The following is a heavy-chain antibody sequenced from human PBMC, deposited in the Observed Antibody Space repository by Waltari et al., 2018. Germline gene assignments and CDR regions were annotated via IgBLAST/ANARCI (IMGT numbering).Heavy chain of an antibody. Sequence: EVQLVESGAGLVQPGGSLRVSCLASGFTIMPHVIVWVRQAPGKGLEWVASIRKEGGEEYYVDSVKGRFTVSRNNATNSLHLHMDSLRVEDTAIYYCARDSAPYSNYADAIDIWGQGTMVIVSS. D-gene: IGHD4-4*01. CDR1: GFTIMPHV. V-gene: IGHV3-7*01. CDR2: IRKEGGEE. CDR3: ARDSAPYSNYADAIDI. J-gene: IGHJ3*02.